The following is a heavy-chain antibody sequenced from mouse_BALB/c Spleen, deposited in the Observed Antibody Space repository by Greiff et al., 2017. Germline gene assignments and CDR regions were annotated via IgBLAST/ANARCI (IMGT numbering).Heavy chain of an antibody. Sequence: VQLKESGGGLVQPGGSRKLSCAASGFTFSSFGMHWVRQAPEKGLEWVAYISSGSSTIYYADTVKGRFTISRDNPKNTLFLQMTSLRSEDTAMYYCARGTLSQSPYYFDYWGQGTTLTVSS. V-gene: IGHV5-17*02. J-gene: IGHJ2*01. D-gene: IGHD6-2*01. CDR1: GFTFSSFG. CDR2: ISSGSSTI. CDR3: ARGTLSQSPYYFDY.